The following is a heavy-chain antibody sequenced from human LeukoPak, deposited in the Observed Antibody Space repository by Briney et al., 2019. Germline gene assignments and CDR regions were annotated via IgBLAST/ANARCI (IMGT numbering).Heavy chain of an antibody. CDR3: ARYSSSSSFCR. J-gene: IGHJ4*01. Sequence: SETLSLTCSVSGASITSYYWSWIRQPAGKGLEWIGRIYTSGSTDYNPSLKSRVTMSVDTSKNQFSLKLNSVTAADTAGYYCARYSSSSSFCRWGQGTLGTGS. D-gene: IGHD6-13*01. CDR2: IYTSGST. V-gene: IGHV4-4*07. CDR1: GASITSYY.